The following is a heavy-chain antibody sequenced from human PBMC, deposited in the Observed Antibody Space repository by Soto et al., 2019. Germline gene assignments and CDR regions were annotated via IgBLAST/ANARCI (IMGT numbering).Heavy chain of an antibody. D-gene: IGHD3-16*01. V-gene: IGHV5-10-1*01. CDR3: ARRFWVDDSDAFDI. Sequence: GESLKISRKGSGYSFTSYWISWVRQMPGKGLEWMGRIDPSDSYTNYSPSFQGHVTISADKSISTAYLQWSSLKASDTVMYYCARRFWVDDSDAFDIWGQGTMVTVSS. CDR2: IDPSDSYT. CDR1: GYSFTSYW. J-gene: IGHJ3*02.